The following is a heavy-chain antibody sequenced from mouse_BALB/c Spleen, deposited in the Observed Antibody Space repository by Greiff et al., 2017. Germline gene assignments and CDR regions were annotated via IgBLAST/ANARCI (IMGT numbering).Heavy chain of an antibody. CDR3: AREGNYGSSLWYFDV. Sequence: QVQLKESGPGLVAPSQSLSITCTVSGFSLTGYGVNWVRQPPGKGLEWLGMIWGDGSTDYNSALKSRLSISKDNSKSQVFLKMNSLQTDDTARYYCAREGNYGSSLWYFDVWGAGTTVTVAS. D-gene: IGHD1-1*01. V-gene: IGHV2-6-7*01. J-gene: IGHJ1*01. CDR2: IWGDGST. CDR1: GFSLTGYG.